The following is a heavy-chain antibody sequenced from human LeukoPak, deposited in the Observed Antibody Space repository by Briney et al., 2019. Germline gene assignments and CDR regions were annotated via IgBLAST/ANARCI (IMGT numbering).Heavy chain of an antibody. Sequence: SETLSLTCTVSGDSISTYYWSWIGQPPGKGLEWIAYIDYRGSTTYNPSLRSRVTISVDTSRNQFSLKLYSVTAADTAVYYCARSRSGYSYDHAAFEIWGQGTMVTVSS. CDR1: GDSISTYY. J-gene: IGHJ3*02. D-gene: IGHD5-18*01. CDR2: IDYRGST. V-gene: IGHV4-59*01. CDR3: ARSRSGYSYDHAAFEI.